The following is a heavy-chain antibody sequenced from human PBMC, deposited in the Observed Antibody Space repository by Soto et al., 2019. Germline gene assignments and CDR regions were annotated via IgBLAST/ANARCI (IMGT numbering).Heavy chain of an antibody. CDR1: GGSISSGGYY. J-gene: IGHJ4*02. CDR2: ISYSGST. V-gene: IGHV4-31*03. D-gene: IGHD3-10*01. CDR3: ARGPRVGFDY. Sequence: TSETLSLTCTVSGGSISSGGYYWSWIRQHPGKGLEWIGYISYSGSTFYNPSLKSRVTISVDTSKNQFSLKLSSVTAADTAVYYCARGPRVGFDYWGQGTLVTVSS.